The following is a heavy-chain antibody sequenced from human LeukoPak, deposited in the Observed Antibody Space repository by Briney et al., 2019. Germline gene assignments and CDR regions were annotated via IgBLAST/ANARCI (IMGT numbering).Heavy chain of an antibody. Sequence: PGGALRLSRIASGFTDSSNYMTGVRQAPGKGLEGVSIIYSGGSTYYADSVKGRFTISRDNSKNTLYLQMNSLRAEDTAVYYCARGGAMIRGVFDYWGQGTLVTVSS. D-gene: IGHD3-10*01. CDR2: IYSGGST. J-gene: IGHJ4*02. CDR1: GFTDSSNY. V-gene: IGHV3-66*01. CDR3: ARGGAMIRGVFDY.